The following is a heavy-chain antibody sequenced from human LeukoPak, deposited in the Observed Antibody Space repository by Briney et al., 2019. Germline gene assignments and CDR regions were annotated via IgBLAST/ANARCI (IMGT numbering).Heavy chain of an antibody. Sequence: EASVKVSCKASGYTSTGYYMHWVRQAPGQGLEWMGWISAYNGNTNYAQKLQGRVTMTTDTSTSTAYMELRSLRSDDTAVYYCAREQDSGSFSPGHAFDIWGQGTMVTVSS. CDR1: GYTSTGYY. CDR2: ISAYNGNT. J-gene: IGHJ3*02. D-gene: IGHD1-26*01. CDR3: AREQDSGSFSPGHAFDI. V-gene: IGHV1-18*04.